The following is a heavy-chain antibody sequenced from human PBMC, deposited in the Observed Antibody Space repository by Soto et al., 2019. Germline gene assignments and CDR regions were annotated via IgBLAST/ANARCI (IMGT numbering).Heavy chain of an antibody. CDR3: ARGIYDFWSGYYTNHDAFGN. V-gene: IGHV1-18*01. CDR2: ISAYNGNT. D-gene: IGHD3-3*01. Sequence: ASVKISCKASGYTFTSYGISWVRQAPGQGLEWMGWISAYNGNTNYAQKLQGRVTMTTDTSTSTAYMELRSLRSDDTAVYYCARGIYDFWSGYYTNHDAFGNRGQGTMVTVSS. CDR1: GYTFTSYG. J-gene: IGHJ3*02.